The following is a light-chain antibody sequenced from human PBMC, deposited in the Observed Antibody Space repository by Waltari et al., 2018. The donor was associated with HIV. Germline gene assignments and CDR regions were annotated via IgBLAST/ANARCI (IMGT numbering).Light chain of an antibody. J-gene: IGLJ3*02. CDR2: DVY. CDR3: ASFTGDDTVL. Sequence: SAVTQPASVSGLPGPSITISCPGGASDFGLYNFVSWYQQRPGSVPRLILYDVYSRAPGISDRVSGSRAGPTASLNISRLRAEDEADYYCASFTGDDTVLFGGGTKVTVL. V-gene: IGLV2-14*03. CDR1: ASDFGLYNF.